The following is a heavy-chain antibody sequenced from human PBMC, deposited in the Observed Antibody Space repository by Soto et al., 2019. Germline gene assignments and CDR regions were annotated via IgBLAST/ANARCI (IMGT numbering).Heavy chain of an antibody. D-gene: IGHD5-18*01. V-gene: IGHV3-30-3*01. CDR1: GFDFRSYA. Sequence: QVLLVESGGGVAQPGRSLRLSCAASGFDFRSYAMHWVRQSPGKGPEWVAITSDDGDIQYYADSVKGRFTISRDNSKNTLYRHMTSLRTEDVAVYFWGRAVDAAMDPLCYWAQGPLPTASS. CDR2: TSDDGDIQ. J-gene: IGHJ4*02. CDR3: GRAVDAAMDPLCY.